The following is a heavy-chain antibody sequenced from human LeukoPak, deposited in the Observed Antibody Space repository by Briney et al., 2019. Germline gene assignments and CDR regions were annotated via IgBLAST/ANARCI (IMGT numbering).Heavy chain of an antibody. CDR2: ISAANDNT. Sequence: PGDSAKVSCKASGYSFNNHGIIWVRQAPGQGLEWMGWISAANDNTNYAQKLQGRVTMTTDTSTYTAYMELRSLRSDDTAIYYCAKSGLTWWDLPDYWGQGTLVTVSS. J-gene: IGHJ4*02. D-gene: IGHD1-26*01. V-gene: IGHV1-18*01. CDR3: AKSGLTWWDLPDY. CDR1: GYSFNNHG.